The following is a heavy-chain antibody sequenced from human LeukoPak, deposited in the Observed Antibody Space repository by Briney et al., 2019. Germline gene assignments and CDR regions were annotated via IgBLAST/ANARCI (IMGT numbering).Heavy chain of an antibody. J-gene: IGHJ3*02. D-gene: IGHD2-2*01. CDR1: AFTFSSYG. V-gene: IGHV3-23*01. CDR2: ITGSGGST. Sequence: GASLRLSCAPSAFTFSSYGMGWVSQPPGKGMEWVSSITGSGGSTYYADSVKGRFTISRDNSKNTLYQQMNSLRAEDTAVYYCAKDRGVVPAAGDAFDIWGQGTMVTVSS. CDR3: AKDRGVVPAAGDAFDI.